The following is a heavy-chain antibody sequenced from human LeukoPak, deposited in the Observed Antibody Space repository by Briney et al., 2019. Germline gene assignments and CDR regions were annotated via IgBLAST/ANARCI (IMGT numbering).Heavy chain of an antibody. CDR2: LYYSGST. Sequence: SETLSLTCTVSGDSISAYYWSWVRQPPGKGLEWIGNLYYSGSTYYNPSLKSRVTISVDTSKNQFSLKLSSVTAADTAVYYCARQAISGYDPPPFDSWGQGTLVTVSS. V-gene: IGHV4-59*04. CDR3: ARQAISGYDPPPFDS. J-gene: IGHJ4*02. D-gene: IGHD5-12*01. CDR1: GDSISAYY.